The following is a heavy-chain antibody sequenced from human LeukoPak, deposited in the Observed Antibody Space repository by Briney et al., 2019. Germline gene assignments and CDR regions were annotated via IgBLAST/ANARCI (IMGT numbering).Heavy chain of an antibody. CDR3: ARRSQAAAGRGIDY. CDR2: IYYSGSN. V-gene: IGHV4-31*03. J-gene: IGHJ4*02. CDR1: GGSISSGGYY. D-gene: IGHD6-13*01. Sequence: TPSETLSLTCTVSGGSISSGGYYWSWIRQHPGKGLEWIGYIYYSGSNYYNPSLKSRVTISVDTSKNQFSLKLSSVTAADTAVYYCARRSQAAAGRGIDYWGQGTLVTVSS.